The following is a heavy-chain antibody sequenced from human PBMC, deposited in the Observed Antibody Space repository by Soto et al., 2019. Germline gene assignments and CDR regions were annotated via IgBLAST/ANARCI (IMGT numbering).Heavy chain of an antibody. Sequence: SETLSLTCTVPGDSISTSAYYWGWVRQPPGKGLEWVGTIYYTGSTYYNPPLESRVTMSLQTSKNQFSLNLTSVTAADTAVYYCARRWGGTFDFWGQGTMVTVSS. D-gene: IGHD1-26*01. CDR3: ARRWGGTFDF. CDR1: GDSISTSAYY. J-gene: IGHJ3*01. CDR2: IYYTGST. V-gene: IGHV4-39*01.